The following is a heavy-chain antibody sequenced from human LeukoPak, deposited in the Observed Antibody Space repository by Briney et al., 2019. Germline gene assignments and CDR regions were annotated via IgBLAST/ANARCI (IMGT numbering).Heavy chain of an antibody. Sequence: AGGSLRLSCAASGFTFSSYAMSWVRQAPGKGLEWVSAISGSGSTYYADSVKGRFTISRDNSKNTLYLQMNSLRAEDTAVYHCAKQYSSSWHYFDCWGQGTLVTVSS. D-gene: IGHD6-13*01. CDR2: ISGSGST. CDR3: AKQYSSSWHYFDC. V-gene: IGHV3-23*01. J-gene: IGHJ4*02. CDR1: GFTFSSYA.